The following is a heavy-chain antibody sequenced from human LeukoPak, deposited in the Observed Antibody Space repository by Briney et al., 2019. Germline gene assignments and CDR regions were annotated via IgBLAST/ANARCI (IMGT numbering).Heavy chain of an antibody. CDR1: GYTFTSYY. Sequence: GASVTVSCKASGYTFTSYYMHWVRQAPGQGLEWMGIINPSGGSTSYAQKFQGRVTMTRDTSTSTVYMELSSLRSEDTAVYYCAREVIEGYCSGGSCRGVDYWGQGTLVTVSS. CDR2: INPSGGST. CDR3: AREVIEGYCSGGSCRGVDY. D-gene: IGHD2-15*01. J-gene: IGHJ4*02. V-gene: IGHV1-46*01.